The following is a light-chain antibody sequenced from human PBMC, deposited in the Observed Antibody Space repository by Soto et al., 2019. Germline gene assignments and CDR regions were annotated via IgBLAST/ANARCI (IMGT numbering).Light chain of an antibody. V-gene: IGKV1-5*03. CDR2: KAS. J-gene: IGKJ5*01. CDR1: QSISSW. CDR3: QQYNSYSIT. Sequence: DIQMTQSPATLSASSGDRVTITCRASQSISSWLAWYQQKPGKAPKLLIYKASSLESGVPSRFNGSGYGTEFNLTISSLQTDDFATYYCQQYNSYSITFGQGTRLEIK.